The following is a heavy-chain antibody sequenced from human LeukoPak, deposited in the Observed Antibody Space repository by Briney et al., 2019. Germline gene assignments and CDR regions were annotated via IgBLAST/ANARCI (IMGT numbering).Heavy chain of an antibody. CDR2: INSDGSST. D-gene: IGHD4-17*01. J-gene: IGHJ6*03. CDR1: GFTVSSNY. CDR3: ARGTTVYYYYYMDV. V-gene: IGHV3-74*01. Sequence: TGGSLRLSCAASGFTVSSNYMSWVRQAPGKGLVWVSRINSDGSSTSYADSVKGRFTISRDNAKNTLYLQMNSLRAEDTAVYYCARGTTVYYYYYMDVWGKGTTVTVSS.